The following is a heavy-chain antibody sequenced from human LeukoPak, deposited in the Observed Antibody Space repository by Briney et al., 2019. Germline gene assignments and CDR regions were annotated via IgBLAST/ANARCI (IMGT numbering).Heavy chain of an antibody. J-gene: IGHJ4*02. Sequence: GGSLRLSCAASGLTFDDYAMHWVRQAPGKGLEWVSGISWNSGSIGYADSVKGRFTISRDNAKNSLYLQMNSLRAEDTALYYCAKEGAVAAHYFDYWGQGTLVTVSS. CDR3: AKEGAVAAHYFDY. D-gene: IGHD6-19*01. CDR2: ISWNSGSI. CDR1: GLTFDDYA. V-gene: IGHV3-9*01.